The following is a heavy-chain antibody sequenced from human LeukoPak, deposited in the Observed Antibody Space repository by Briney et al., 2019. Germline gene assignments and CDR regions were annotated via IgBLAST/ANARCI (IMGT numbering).Heavy chain of an antibody. D-gene: IGHD6-6*01. J-gene: IGHJ3*02. CDR3: AREGQDSYGFDM. CDR1: GFTFSSYE. V-gene: IGHV3-48*03. CDR2: ISESGTTI. Sequence: PGASLRLSCAASGFTFSSYEMHWVRQAPGKGLEWVSYISESGTTIYYADSVKGRFTISRDNAKNSLYLQMNSLRAEDTAAYYCAREGQDSYGFDMWGQGTMVTVSS.